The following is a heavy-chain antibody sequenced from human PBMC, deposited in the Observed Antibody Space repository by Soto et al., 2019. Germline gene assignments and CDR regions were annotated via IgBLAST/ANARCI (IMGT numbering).Heavy chain of an antibody. D-gene: IGHD2-15*01. CDR3: ARGPYCSGGSCSDDAFDI. V-gene: IGHV3-21*01. J-gene: IGHJ3*02. CDR2: ISSSSSYI. CDR1: GFTFSSYS. Sequence: EVQLVESGGGLVKPGGSLRLSCAASGFTFSSYSMNWVRQAPGKGLEWVSSISSSSSYIYYADSVKGRFTISSDNAKNSLYLQMNRLRAEDTAVYYCARGPYCSGGSCSDDAFDIWGQGTMVTVSS.